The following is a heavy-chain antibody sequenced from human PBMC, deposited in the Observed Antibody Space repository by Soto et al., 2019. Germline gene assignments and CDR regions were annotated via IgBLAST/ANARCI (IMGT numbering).Heavy chain of an antibody. J-gene: IGHJ4*02. CDR3: ARERGQRITIFGVVIIPAYYFDY. CDR1: GYTFTSYD. V-gene: IGHV1-8*01. CDR2: MNPNSGNT. Sequence: QVQLVQSGAEVKKPGASVKVSCKASGYTFTSYDINWVRQATGQGLEWMGWMNPNSGNTGYAQKFQGRVTMTRNTSISTAYMELNSLRSEDTAVYYCARERGQRITIFGVVIIPAYYFDYWGQGTLVTVSS. D-gene: IGHD3-3*01.